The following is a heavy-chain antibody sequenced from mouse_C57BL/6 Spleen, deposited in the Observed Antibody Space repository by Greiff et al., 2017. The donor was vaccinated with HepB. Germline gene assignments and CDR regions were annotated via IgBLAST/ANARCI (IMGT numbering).Heavy chain of an antibody. Sequence: DVQLQESGPGLVKPSQSLSLTCSVTGYSITSGYYWNWIRQFPGNKLEWMGYISYDGSNNYNPSLKNRISITRDTSKNQFFLKLNSVTTEDTATYYCARVPTGMDYWGQGTSVTVSS. CDR3: ARVPTGMDY. CDR2: ISYDGSN. CDR1: GYSITSGYY. V-gene: IGHV3-6*01. D-gene: IGHD4-1*02. J-gene: IGHJ4*01.